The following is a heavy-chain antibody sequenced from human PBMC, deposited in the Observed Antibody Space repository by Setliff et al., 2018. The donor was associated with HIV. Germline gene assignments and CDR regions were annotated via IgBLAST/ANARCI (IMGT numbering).Heavy chain of an antibody. CDR2: IYYSGST. CDR1: GGSISSYY. J-gene: IGHJ3*02. V-gene: IGHV4-59*12. Sequence: SETLSLTCTVSGGSISSYYWSWIRQPPGKGLEWIGYIYYSGSTNYNPSLKSRVTISVDTSQNQFSLKLSSVTAADTAVYYCARRPRIVGVRKNAFDIWGQGTMVTVSS. CDR3: ARRPRIVGVRKNAFDI. D-gene: IGHD1-26*01.